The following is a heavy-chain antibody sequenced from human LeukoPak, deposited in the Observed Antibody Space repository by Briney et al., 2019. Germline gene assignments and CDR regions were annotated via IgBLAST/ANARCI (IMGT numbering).Heavy chain of an antibody. CDR3: ATEYRDSSGWYGAFDI. D-gene: IGHD6-19*01. CDR1: RFTFSNAW. V-gene: IGHV3-15*01. J-gene: IGHJ3*02. CDR2: IKSKSDRGTT. Sequence: GGSLRLSCAASRFTFSNAWMSWVRQAPGKGLEWVGRIKSKSDRGTTDYAAPVKGRFTISRDDSKNTLYLQVDSLQTDDTAVYYCATEYRDSSGWYGAFDIWGQGTMVTVSS.